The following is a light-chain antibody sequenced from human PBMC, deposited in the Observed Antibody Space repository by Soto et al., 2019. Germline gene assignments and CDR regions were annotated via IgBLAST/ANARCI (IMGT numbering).Light chain of an antibody. CDR3: SSYAGVYSYV. J-gene: IGLJ1*01. CDR1: SSDVGDNNY. Sequence: QSVLTQPPSASGSPGQSVTISCTGTSSDVGDNNYVSWYQQHPGKAPKVMIYEVSKRPSGVPDRFSASKSGNTASLTVSGLQAEDVADYYCSSYAGVYSYVFGTGTKVTVL. V-gene: IGLV2-8*01. CDR2: EVS.